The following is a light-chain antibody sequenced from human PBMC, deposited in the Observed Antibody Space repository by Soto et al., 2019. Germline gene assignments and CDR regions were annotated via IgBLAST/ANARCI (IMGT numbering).Light chain of an antibody. CDR3: QHLNSYPAIT. CDR2: AAS. J-gene: IGKJ5*01. Sequence: DIQLTQSPSFLSASVGDRVTITCRASQGISRYLAWYQQKPGKAPKLLIYAASTLQSGVPSRFSGSGSGTEFTLTISRLQPEDFATYYCQHLNSYPAITFGQGTRLEIK. CDR1: QGISRY. V-gene: IGKV1-9*01.